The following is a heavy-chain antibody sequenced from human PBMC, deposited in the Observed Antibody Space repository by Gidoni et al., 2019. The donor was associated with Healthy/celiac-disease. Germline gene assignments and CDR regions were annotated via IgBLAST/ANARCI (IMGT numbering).Heavy chain of an antibody. CDR1: GGSFSGDY. CDR3: ARGPYSYDSSGYYY. J-gene: IGHJ4*02. Sequence: QVQLQQWGAGLLKPSETMSLTCAVNGGSFSGDYWSWSRQPPGKGLEWIGETNHSGRTHYNPSLKSRVTISVDTSKNQFSLKLSSVTAADTAVYYCARGPYSYDSSGYYYWGQGTLVTVSS. D-gene: IGHD3-22*01. CDR2: TNHSGRT. V-gene: IGHV4-34*01.